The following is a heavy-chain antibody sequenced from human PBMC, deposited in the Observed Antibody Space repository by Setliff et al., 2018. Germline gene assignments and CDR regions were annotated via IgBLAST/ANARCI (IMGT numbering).Heavy chain of an antibody. Sequence: SETLSLTCAVSGASINSGHYWGWIRQPPGKGLEWIATIYHRGRKYYNPSLQSRVSVSLDTSKNHFSLRLTPMTAADTAVYYCATPGRDDLDSPFEPFDIWGQGTMVTVSS. CDR1: GASINSGHY. J-gene: IGHJ3*02. CDR3: ATPGRDDLDSPFEPFDI. CDR2: IYHRGRK. V-gene: IGHV4-38-2*01. D-gene: IGHD3-3*01.